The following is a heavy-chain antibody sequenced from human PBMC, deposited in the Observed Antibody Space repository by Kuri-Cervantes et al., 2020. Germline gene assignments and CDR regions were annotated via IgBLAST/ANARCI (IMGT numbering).Heavy chain of an antibody. V-gene: IGHV4-34*01. CDR2: INHSGST. J-gene: IGHJ4*02. D-gene: IGHD1-26*01. Sequence: SETLSLTCAVYGGTFSGYYWSWIRQPPGKGLEWIGEINHSGSTNYNPSLKSRVTISVDTSKNQFSLQLSSVTAADTAVYYCARGFVGASQGPHYWGQGTLVTVSS. CDR1: GGTFSGYY. CDR3: ARGFVGASQGPHY.